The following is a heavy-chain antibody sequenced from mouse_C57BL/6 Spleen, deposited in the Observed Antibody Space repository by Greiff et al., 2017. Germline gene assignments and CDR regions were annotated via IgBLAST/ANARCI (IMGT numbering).Heavy chain of an antibody. V-gene: IGHV5-17*01. CDR1: GFTFSDYG. J-gene: IGHJ1*03. Sequence: EVKLVESGGGLVKPGGSLKLSCAASGFTFSDYGMHWVRQAPEKGLEWVAYISSGSSTIYYADTVKGRFTISRDNAKNTLFLQITSLRSEDTAMYYCARGLHFDVWGTGTTVTVSS. CDR2: ISSGSSTI. CDR3: ARGLHFDV.